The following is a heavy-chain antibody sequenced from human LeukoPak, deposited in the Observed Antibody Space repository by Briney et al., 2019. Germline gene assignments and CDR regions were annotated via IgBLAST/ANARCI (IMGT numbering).Heavy chain of an antibody. Sequence: GGSLRLSCAASGFTVSSNYMSWVRQAPGKGLEWVSVIYSGGSTYYADSVKGRFTISRDNSKNTLYLQMNSLRAEDTAVYYCARDHRGVRDYFDYWGQGTLVTVSS. CDR1: GFTVSSNY. CDR2: IYSGGST. V-gene: IGHV3-53*05. CDR3: ARDHRGVRDYFDY. D-gene: IGHD3-10*01. J-gene: IGHJ4*02.